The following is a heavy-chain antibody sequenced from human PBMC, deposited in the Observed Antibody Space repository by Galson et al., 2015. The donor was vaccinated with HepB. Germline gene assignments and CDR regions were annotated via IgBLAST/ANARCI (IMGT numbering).Heavy chain of an antibody. D-gene: IGHD5-18*01. Sequence: SLRLSCAASGFTVSSNYMSWARQAPGKGLEWVSVIYIGGTTNYADSVKGRFTISRDNSKNTLYLQMNNLRAEDTAVCYCARDGGRYSYGYPFDYWGQGTLVTVSS. CDR2: IYIGGTT. V-gene: IGHV3-53*01. CDR3: ARDGGRYSYGYPFDY. CDR1: GFTVSSNY. J-gene: IGHJ4*02.